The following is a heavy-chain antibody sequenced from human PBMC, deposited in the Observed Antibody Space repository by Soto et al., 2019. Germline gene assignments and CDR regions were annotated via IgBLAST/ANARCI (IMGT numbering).Heavy chain of an antibody. CDR3: ARVGPAARARIQLWFSWFDP. V-gene: IGHV1-2*04. Sequence: ASVKVSCKASGYTFTGYYMHWVRQAPGQGLEWMGWINPNSGGTNYAQKFQGWVTMTRDTSISTAYMELSSLRSEDTAVYYCARVGPAARARIQLWFSWFDPWGQGTLVTVSS. J-gene: IGHJ5*02. D-gene: IGHD5-18*01. CDR1: GYTFTGYY. CDR2: INPNSGGT.